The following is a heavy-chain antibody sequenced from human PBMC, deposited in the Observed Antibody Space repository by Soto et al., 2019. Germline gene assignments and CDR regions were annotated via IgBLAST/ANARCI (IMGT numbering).Heavy chain of an antibody. V-gene: IGHV1-69*13. CDR2: VIPIFGTT. Sequence: SVKVSCKASGGAFSSFAFSWVRQAPGQGLEWMGGVIPIFGTTNYAQKFQGRLTITADESTSTAYMELSSLRSEDTAVYYCARIVSYSDSSGWGVFDYWGQGTLVTVSS. J-gene: IGHJ4*02. D-gene: IGHD3-22*01. CDR3: ARIVSYSDSSGWGVFDY. CDR1: GGAFSSFA.